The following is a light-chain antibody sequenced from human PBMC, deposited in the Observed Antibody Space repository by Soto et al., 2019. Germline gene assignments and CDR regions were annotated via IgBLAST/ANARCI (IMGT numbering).Light chain of an antibody. Sequence: DIQMTQSPSTLSGSVGDRVTITCRASQTISSWLAWYQQKPGKAPKLLIYKASTLKSGVPSRFSCSGSATEFTLNISSLQPDDFATYYCQHYNTYSWTFGPGTKLDIK. V-gene: IGKV1-5*03. CDR1: QTISSW. CDR2: KAS. CDR3: QHYNTYSWT. J-gene: IGKJ1*01.